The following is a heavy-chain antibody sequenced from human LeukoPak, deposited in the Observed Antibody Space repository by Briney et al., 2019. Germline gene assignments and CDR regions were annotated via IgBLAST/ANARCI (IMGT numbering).Heavy chain of an antibody. D-gene: IGHD3/OR15-3a*01. CDR2: IYYSGST. J-gene: IGHJ5*02. CDR1: GGSISSGDYY. V-gene: IGHV4-30-4*08. CDR3: ARGWTVNWFDP. Sequence: SETLSLTCTVSGGSISSGDYYWSWIRQPPGKGLEWIGCIYYSGSTYYNPSLKSRVTVSVDTSKNQFSLKLSSVTAADTAVYYCARGWTVNWFDPWGQGTLVTVSS.